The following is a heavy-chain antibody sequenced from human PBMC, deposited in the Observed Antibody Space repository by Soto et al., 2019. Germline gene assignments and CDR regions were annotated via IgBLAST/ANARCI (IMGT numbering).Heavy chain of an antibody. V-gene: IGHV6-1*01. Sequence: QTLSLTCAISGDSVSSNSAAWNWIRLSPSRGLEWLARTYYRSRWYNDYAVSVRSRITVNPDTSKNQFSLQLTSVTPEDTAVYYCAGTTSHQWYYMDVWGKGTTVTV. CDR1: GDSVSSNSAA. D-gene: IGHD1-7*01. J-gene: IGHJ6*03. CDR3: AGTTSHQWYYMDV. CDR2: TYYRSRWYN.